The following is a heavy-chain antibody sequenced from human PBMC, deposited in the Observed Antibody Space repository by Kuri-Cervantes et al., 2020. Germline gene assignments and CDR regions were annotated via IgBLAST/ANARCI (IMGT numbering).Heavy chain of an antibody. J-gene: IGHJ6*03. Sequence: GESLKISCAASGFTFSSYCMHWVRQAPGKGLVWVSRINSDGSSTSYADSVKGRFTISRDNAKNTLYLQMNSLRAEDTAVYYCARDTLRQLSDYDYIDVWGTGTTVTVSS. CDR2: INSDGSST. CDR3: ARDTLRQLSDYDYIDV. V-gene: IGHV3-74*01. D-gene: IGHD6-13*01. CDR1: GFTFSSYC.